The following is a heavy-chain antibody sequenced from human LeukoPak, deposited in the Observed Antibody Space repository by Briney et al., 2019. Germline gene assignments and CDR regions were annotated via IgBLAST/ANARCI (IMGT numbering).Heavy chain of an antibody. V-gene: IGHV4-39*01. Sequence: SETLSLTCTVSGGSISSSSYYWGWIRQPPEKGLEWIGYIYYSGSTYYNPSLKSRVTISVDTSKNQFSLKLGSVTAADTAVYYCAASPDYYYMDVWGNGTTVTVSS. CDR3: AASPDYYYMDV. CDR1: GGSISSSSYY. CDR2: IYYSGST. J-gene: IGHJ6*03.